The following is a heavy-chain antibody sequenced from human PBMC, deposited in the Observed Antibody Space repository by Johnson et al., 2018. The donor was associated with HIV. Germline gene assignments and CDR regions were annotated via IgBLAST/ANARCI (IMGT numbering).Heavy chain of an antibody. CDR3: AREALPRGLQSSFGGAFDI. CDR2: IYTGGTT. D-gene: IGHD3-16*01. V-gene: IGHV3-66*01. J-gene: IGHJ3*02. Sequence: VQLVESGGGLVQPGGSLRLSCAASGFTVSSNYMNWVRQAPGKGLEWVSVIYTGGTTRYADSVKGRFTVSSDSSKNTLYLQMNSLRAEDTAVYYCAREALPRGLQSSFGGAFDIWGQGTMVTVSS. CDR1: GFTVSSNY.